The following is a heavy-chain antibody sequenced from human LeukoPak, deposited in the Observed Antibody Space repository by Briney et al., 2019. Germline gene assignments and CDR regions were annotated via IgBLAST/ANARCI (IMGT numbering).Heavy chain of an antibody. V-gene: IGHV3-23*01. D-gene: IGHD3-22*01. Sequence: GGSLRLSCAVSGITLSNYGMSWVRQAPGKGLEWVAGISGSGGGTKYADPVKGRFTISRDNSKNTLHLQMNSLRAEDTAVYFCAKRGVVIRVILVGLHKEAYYFDSWGQGALVTVSS. CDR2: ISGSGGGT. J-gene: IGHJ4*02. CDR3: AKRGVVIRVILVGLHKEAYYFDS. CDR1: GITLSNYG.